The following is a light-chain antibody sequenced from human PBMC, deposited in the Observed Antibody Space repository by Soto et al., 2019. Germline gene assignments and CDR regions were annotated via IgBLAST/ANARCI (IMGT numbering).Light chain of an antibody. CDR3: QQRSNWPIT. V-gene: IGKV3D-20*02. CDR1: QSVSSLY. J-gene: IGKJ5*01. Sequence: EIVLTHSPGTLSLSPWEIATLSCRASQSVSSLYLAWFQQKPGQAPRLLMYGASTRATGIPDRFSGSGSGTEFTPTISSLQSEDFAVYYCQQRSNWPITFGQGTRLEIK. CDR2: GAS.